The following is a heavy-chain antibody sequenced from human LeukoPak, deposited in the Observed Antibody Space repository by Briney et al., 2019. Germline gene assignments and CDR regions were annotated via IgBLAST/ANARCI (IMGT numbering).Heavy chain of an antibody. CDR3: ASQEENSRNWGGDY. Sequence: QPGGSLRLSCAASGFTFRNYWMSWVRQAPGKGLEWVANIKQDGSEKYYVDSVKGRFPISRDNAKNSLYLQMNSLRAEDSAVYYCASQEENSRNWGGDYWGQGTLVTV. J-gene: IGHJ4*02. V-gene: IGHV3-7*01. D-gene: IGHD7-27*01. CDR2: IKQDGSEK. CDR1: GFTFRNYW.